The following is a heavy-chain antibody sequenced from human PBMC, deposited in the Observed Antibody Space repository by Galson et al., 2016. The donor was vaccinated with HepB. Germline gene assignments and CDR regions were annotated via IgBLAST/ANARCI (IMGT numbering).Heavy chain of an antibody. J-gene: IGHJ4*02. CDR2: INQDGTEK. CDR1: GFTFSDYS. Sequence: SLRLSCAASGFTFSDYSMTWVRQAPGKGLEWVANINQDGTEKYYVDSVKGRFTISRDYAKNSLYLQMNSLRAEDTAVYYCARVSGGHYEGYAYWGQGTLVTVSS. CDR3: ARVSGGHYEGYAY. V-gene: IGHV3-7*02. D-gene: IGHD3-16*01.